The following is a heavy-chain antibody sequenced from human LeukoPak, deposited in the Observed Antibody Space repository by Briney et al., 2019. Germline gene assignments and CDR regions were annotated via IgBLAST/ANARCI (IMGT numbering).Heavy chain of an antibody. D-gene: IGHD3-22*01. CDR2: MNPNSGNT. J-gene: IGHJ3*02. CDR3: ARPGVTTMIVVADAFDI. V-gene: IGHV1-8*01. Sequence: ASVKVSCKASGYTFTSYDINWVRQATGQGLEWMGWMNPNSGNTGYAQKFQGRVTMTRNTSISTAYMELSSLRSEDTAVYYCARPGVTTMIVVADAFDIWGQGTMVTVSS. CDR1: GYTFTSYD.